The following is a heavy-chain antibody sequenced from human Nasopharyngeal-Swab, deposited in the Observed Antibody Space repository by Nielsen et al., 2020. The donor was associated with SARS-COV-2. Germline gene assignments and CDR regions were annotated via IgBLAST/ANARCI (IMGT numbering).Heavy chain of an antibody. CDR3: ARGVYYDILTGYYTNMGPFDY. CDR1: GFSLSTSGMC. V-gene: IGHV2-70*20. J-gene: IGHJ4*02. D-gene: IGHD3-9*01. CDR2: IDWDDDE. Sequence: SGPTLVKPTQTLTLTCTFSGFSLSTSGMCVSWVRQPPGKALEWLALIDWDDDEYYSTSLKTRLTISKDTSKNQVVLTMTNMDPVDTATYYCARGVYYDILTGYYTNMGPFDYWGQGTLVTVSS.